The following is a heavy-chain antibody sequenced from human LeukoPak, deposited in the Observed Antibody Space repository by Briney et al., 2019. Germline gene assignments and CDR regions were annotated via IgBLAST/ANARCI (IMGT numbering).Heavy chain of an antibody. CDR2: ISGSGGST. Sequence: PGGSLRLSCAASGFTFSSYAMSWVRQAPGKGLEWVSAISGSGGSTYYADSVKGRFTISRDNSKNTLYLQMNSLRAEDTAVYYCAKYGGEMASTWYYYYYGMDVWGQGTTVTVSS. J-gene: IGHJ6*02. D-gene: IGHD5-24*01. CDR3: AKYGGEMASTWYYYYYGMDV. V-gene: IGHV3-23*01. CDR1: GFTFSSYA.